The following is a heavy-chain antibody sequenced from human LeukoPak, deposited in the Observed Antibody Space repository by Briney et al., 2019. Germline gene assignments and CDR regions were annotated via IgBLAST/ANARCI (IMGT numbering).Heavy chain of an antibody. Sequence: GGSLRLSCVGSGFIFDDFTIHWVRQAPGRGLGWVSLINWDGGSIKYGDSVKGRFTTSRDNSKNSLFLQMNNLRPEDTAVYYCARGFPTPSLDYFDYWGRGTLVTVSS. CDR2: INWDGGSI. CDR3: ARGFPTPSLDYFDY. J-gene: IGHJ4*02. V-gene: IGHV3-43*01. CDR1: GFIFDDFT.